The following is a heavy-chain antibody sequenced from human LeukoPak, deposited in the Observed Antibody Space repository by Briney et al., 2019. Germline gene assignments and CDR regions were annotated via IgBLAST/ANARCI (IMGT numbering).Heavy chain of an antibody. V-gene: IGHV3-30*04. D-gene: IGHD3-16*01. J-gene: IGHJ4*02. Sequence: GGSLRLSCAASGFTFSSYAMHWVRQAPGKGLEWVAVISYDGSNKYYADSVKGRFTISRDNSKNTLFLQMNSLKADDTAVYYCAKGGGGVLASWGQGTLVTVSS. CDR3: AKGGGGVLAS. CDR2: ISYDGSNK. CDR1: GFTFSSYA.